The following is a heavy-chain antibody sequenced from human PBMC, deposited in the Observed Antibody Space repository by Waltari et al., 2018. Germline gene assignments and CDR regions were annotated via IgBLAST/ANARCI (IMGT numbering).Heavy chain of an antibody. J-gene: IGHJ4*02. CDR2: INHSGST. CDR1: GGSFSGYY. V-gene: IGHV4-34*01. D-gene: IGHD6-19*01. Sequence: QVQLQQWGAGLLKPSETLSLTCAVYGGSFSGYYWSWIRQPPGKGLEWIGEINHSGSTNYNPSLKSRVTISVDTSKNQFSLKLSSVTAADTAVYYCARGGGWSGYFDYWGQGTLVTVSS. CDR3: ARGGGWSGYFDY.